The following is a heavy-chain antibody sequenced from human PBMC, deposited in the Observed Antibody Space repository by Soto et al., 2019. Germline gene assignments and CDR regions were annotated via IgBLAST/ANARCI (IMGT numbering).Heavy chain of an antibody. D-gene: IGHD3-10*01. CDR2: IYYSGTT. V-gene: IGHV4-59*01. J-gene: IGHJ4*02. CDR1: GGSTSGYY. Sequence: SETLSLTCTVSGGSTSGYYWSWIRQPPGKGLEWIGYIYYSGTTSYNPSLNSRVTMSVDTSKNQFSLKVNSVTAADTAVYYCARESYYGSGATVVAYWGKGTLVTVSS. CDR3: ARESYYGSGATVVAY.